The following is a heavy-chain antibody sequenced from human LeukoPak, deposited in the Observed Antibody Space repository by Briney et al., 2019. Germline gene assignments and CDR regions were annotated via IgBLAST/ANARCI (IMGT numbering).Heavy chain of an antibody. Sequence: GGSLRLSCAVSGFTFSRYSMNWVRQAPGRGLEWVSSISSGSTYIYYADSVRGRFTISRDNAKNTVYLQMNSLRAEDTALYFCVRSLTGTDDYWGQGTLVTVSS. D-gene: IGHD3-9*01. V-gene: IGHV3-21*01. CDR2: ISSGSTYI. CDR1: GFTFSRYS. J-gene: IGHJ4*02. CDR3: VRSLTGTDDY.